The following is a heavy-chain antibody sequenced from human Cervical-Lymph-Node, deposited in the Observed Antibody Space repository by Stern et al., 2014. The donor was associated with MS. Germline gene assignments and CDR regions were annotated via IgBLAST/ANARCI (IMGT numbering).Heavy chain of an antibody. CDR3: ARDCRLRYFDNYGMDV. D-gene: IGHD3-9*01. CDR2: IYTGGTT. V-gene: IGHV4-61*02. Sequence: QVQLQESGPGLVKPSQTLSLTCTVSGGSISSGSYYWSWIRQPAGKGLEWIGRIYTGGTTKYTPPLKGRVTISVDPSKNQSPLKLSSVTAADTAVYYCARDCRLRYFDNYGMDVWGQGTTVTVSS. J-gene: IGHJ6*02. CDR1: GGSISSGSYY.